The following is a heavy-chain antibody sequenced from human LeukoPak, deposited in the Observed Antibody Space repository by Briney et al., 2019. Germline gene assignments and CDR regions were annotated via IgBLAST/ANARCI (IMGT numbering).Heavy chain of an antibody. CDR2: IKQDGSEK. J-gene: IGHJ4*02. Sequence: GGSLRLSCAASGFTVSSNYMNWVRQAPGKGLEWVANIKQDGSEKYYVDSVKGRFTISRDNAKNSLYLQMNSLRAEDTAVYYCAREEVTGTIRREEDYWGQGTLVTVSS. CDR1: GFTVSSNY. CDR3: AREEVTGTIRREEDY. D-gene: IGHD1-20*01. V-gene: IGHV3-7*03.